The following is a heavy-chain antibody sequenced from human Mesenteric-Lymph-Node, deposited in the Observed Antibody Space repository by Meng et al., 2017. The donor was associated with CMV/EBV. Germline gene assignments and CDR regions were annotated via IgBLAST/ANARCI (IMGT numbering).Heavy chain of an antibody. CDR2: IWFDGSNK. D-gene: IGHD3-3*01. Sequence: GESLKISCAASGFSFSTYGMHWVRQAPGKGLEWVAVIWFDGSNKYYADSVKGRFTVSRDNSKNTLYLQMNSLRVEDTAVYYCAKGRRGSEWTVDCWGQGTLVTVSS. CDR1: GFSFSTYG. CDR3: AKGRRGSEWTVDC. V-gene: IGHV3-33*06. J-gene: IGHJ4*02.